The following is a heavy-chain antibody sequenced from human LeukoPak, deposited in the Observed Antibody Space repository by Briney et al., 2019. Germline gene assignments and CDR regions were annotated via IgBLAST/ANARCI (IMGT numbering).Heavy chain of an antibody. Sequence: ASVKVSCKASGGTFSSYAISWVRQAPGQGLEWMGGIIPIFGTANYAQKFQGRVTITADKSTSTAYMELSSLRSEDTAVYYCARDRTWMQAQATYYFDYWGQGTLVTVSS. CDR3: ARDRTWMQAQATYYFDY. D-gene: IGHD1-1*01. CDR1: GGTFSSYA. CDR2: IIPIFGTA. J-gene: IGHJ4*02. V-gene: IGHV1-69*06.